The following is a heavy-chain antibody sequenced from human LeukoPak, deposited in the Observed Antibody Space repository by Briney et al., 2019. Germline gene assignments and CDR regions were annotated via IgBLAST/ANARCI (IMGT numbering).Heavy chain of an antibody. D-gene: IGHD6-19*01. CDR1: GYTITGYY. CDR3: ARDSEGYSSGWYYFDY. V-gene: IGHV1-46*01. Sequence: SVKVSCKASGYTITGYYMHWVRQAPGQGLEWMGIINPSGGSTSYAQKFQGRVTMTRDTSTSTVYMELSSLRSEDTAVYYCARDSEGYSSGWYYFDYWGQGTLVTVSS. CDR2: INPSGGST. J-gene: IGHJ4*02.